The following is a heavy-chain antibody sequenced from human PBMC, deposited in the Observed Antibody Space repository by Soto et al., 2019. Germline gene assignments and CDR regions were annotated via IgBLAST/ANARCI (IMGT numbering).Heavy chain of an antibody. CDR1: GFTFSSYV. D-gene: IGHD1-7*01. J-gene: IGHJ4*02. CDR2: SSATGAGT. Sequence: GGSLRLSCAASGFTFSSYVMTWVRQAPGKGLEWVSFSSATGAGTYYADSVKGRFTISRDNSKNTLCLQMTSLRADDTAVYYCAKDRRAGGNYGFYSDFWGQGALVTVSS. CDR3: AKDRRAGGNYGFYSDF. V-gene: IGHV3-23*01.